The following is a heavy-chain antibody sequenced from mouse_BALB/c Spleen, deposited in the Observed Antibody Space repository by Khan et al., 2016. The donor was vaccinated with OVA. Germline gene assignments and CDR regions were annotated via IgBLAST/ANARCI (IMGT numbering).Heavy chain of an antibody. J-gene: IGHJ4*01. CDR2: INTYTGEP. D-gene: IGHD2-4*01. CDR1: GYTFTNYG. CDR3: TRRISDFALDY. Sequence: QIQLVQSGPELKQPGESVKISCKASGYTFTNYGMNWVKQAPGKGLKWMGWINTYTGEPTYTDDFKGRFAFSLETSASTAFLHINNLKTEDTATLYCTRRISDFALDYWGQGTTVTVSS. V-gene: IGHV9-3-1*01.